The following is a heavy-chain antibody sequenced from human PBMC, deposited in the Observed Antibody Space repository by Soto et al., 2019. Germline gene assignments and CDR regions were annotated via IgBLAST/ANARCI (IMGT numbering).Heavy chain of an antibody. CDR2: IYYSVST. Sequence: NRSETLSLTSSVSGGSISSYYWRWIRQPPGKGLEWIGYIYYSVSTNYNPSLKSRVTISVDTSKNQFSLKLSSVTAADTAVYYCAREERKGYYYYSGMDVWGQGTTVTVSS. J-gene: IGHJ6*02. CDR1: GGSISSYY. CDR3: AREERKGYYYYSGMDV. V-gene: IGHV4-59*01.